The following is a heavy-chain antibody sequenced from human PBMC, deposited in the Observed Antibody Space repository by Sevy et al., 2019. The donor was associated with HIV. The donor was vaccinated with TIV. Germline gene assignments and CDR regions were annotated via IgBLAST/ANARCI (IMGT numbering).Heavy chain of an antibody. CDR3: AGENAWGRGYS. J-gene: IGHJ4*02. D-gene: IGHD1-26*01. CDR2: IYYNGHI. Sequence: SETLSLTCTVSGGSITSLYWNWIRQPPGKGLEWIANIYYNGHINYNPSLRSRVTLSLDTSKNQFSLSLSCVTAADTAMYYCAGENAWGRGYSWGQGTLVTVSS. V-gene: IGHV4-59*08. CDR1: GGSITSLY.